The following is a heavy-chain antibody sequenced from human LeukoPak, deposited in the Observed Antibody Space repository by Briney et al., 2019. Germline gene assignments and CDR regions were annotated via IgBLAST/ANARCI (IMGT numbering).Heavy chain of an antibody. V-gene: IGHV1-69*04. Sequence: SVKVSCKASGGTFSSYAVSWVRQAPGQGLEWMGRIIPILGMANYAQKFQGRVTITGDKSTSTAYMELSSLRSEDTAVYYCARGRYYDILTGGGFDYWGQGTLVTVSS. D-gene: IGHD3-9*01. CDR2: IIPILGMA. CDR3: ARGRYYDILTGGGFDY. J-gene: IGHJ4*02. CDR1: GGTFSSYA.